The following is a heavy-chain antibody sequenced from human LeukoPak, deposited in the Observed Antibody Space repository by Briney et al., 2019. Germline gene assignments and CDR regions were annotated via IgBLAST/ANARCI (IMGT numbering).Heavy chain of an antibody. V-gene: IGHV4-31*03. J-gene: IGHJ4*02. CDR2: IYYSGST. D-gene: IGHD3-22*01. CDR1: GGSISSGGHY. CDR3: AGLVGRYSSGLYYYYFDY. Sequence: SETLSLTCTVSGGSISSGGHYWSWIRQHPGKGLEWIGYIYYSGSTYYNPSLKSRIIISLDTSKNQFSLKLSSVTAADTAVYYCAGLVGRYSSGLYYYYFDYWGQGTLVTVSS.